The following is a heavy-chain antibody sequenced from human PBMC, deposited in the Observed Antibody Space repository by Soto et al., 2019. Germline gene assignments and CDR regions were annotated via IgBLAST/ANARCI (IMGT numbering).Heavy chain of an antibody. CDR2: ISCSGGST. CDR3: AKFPFYGSGRTHY. V-gene: IGHV3-23*01. D-gene: IGHD3-10*01. J-gene: IGHJ4*02. Sequence: GGSLRLSCAASGFTFSSYAMSWVRQAPGKGLEWVSAISCSGGSTYYADSVKGRFTISRDNSKNTLYLQMNSLRADDTAVYYCAKFPFYGSGRTHYWGQGTLVTVSS. CDR1: GFTFSSYA.